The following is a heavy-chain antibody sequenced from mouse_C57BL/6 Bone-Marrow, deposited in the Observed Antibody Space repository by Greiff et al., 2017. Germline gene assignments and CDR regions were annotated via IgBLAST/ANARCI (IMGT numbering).Heavy chain of an antibody. CDR3: ARHYDYDGDY. D-gene: IGHD2-4*01. V-gene: IGHV5-6*02. Sequence: DVKLVESGGDLVKPGGSLKLSCAASGFTFSSYGMSWVRQTPDKRLEWVATISSGGSYTYYPDSVKGRFTISRDNAKNTRYLQMSSLKSEDTAMYYCARHYDYDGDYWGQGTTLTVSS. CDR2: ISSGGSYT. CDR1: GFTFSSYG. J-gene: IGHJ2*01.